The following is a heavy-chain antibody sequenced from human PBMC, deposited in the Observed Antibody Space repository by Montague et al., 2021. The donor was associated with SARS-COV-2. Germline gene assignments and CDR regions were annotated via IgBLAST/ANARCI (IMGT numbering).Heavy chain of an antibody. Sequence: SETLSLTCTVSGGSIANSHKYWGWVRQPPGKGLEWFGSVLYTGTPYDHPSLTARVTISLDTSKNQFSLKMYSVTAADTATYFCVAGGDSAKTGAYWGQGTLVTVSS. D-gene: IGHD3-16*01. CDR3: VAGGDSAKTGAY. CDR2: VLYTGTP. CDR1: GGSIANSHKY. V-gene: IGHV4-39*07. J-gene: IGHJ4*02.